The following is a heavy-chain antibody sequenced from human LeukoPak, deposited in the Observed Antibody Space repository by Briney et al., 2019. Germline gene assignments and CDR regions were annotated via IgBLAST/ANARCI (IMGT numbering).Heavy chain of an antibody. J-gene: IGHJ4*02. Sequence: SETLSLTCTVSGGSISSYYWSWIRQPPGKGLEWIGYIYYSGSTNYNPSLKSRVTISVDTSKNQFSLKLSSVTAADTAVYYCARDGNFDYWGQGTLVTVSS. CDR2: IYYSGST. CDR1: GGSISSYY. CDR3: ARDGNFDY. V-gene: IGHV4-59*01. D-gene: IGHD1-26*01.